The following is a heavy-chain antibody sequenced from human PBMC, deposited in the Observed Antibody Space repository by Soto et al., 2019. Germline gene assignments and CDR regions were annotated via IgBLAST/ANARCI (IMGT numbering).Heavy chain of an antibody. CDR1: GGSIXXXX. J-gene: IGHJ5*02. CDR3: XXXXXXXXXXXXGYWFDP. CDR2: IYYSGST. V-gene: IGHV4-59*01. Sequence: QVQLQESGPGLVKPSETLSLTCTVSGGSIXXXXXXWIRXPPGXGXEWIGYIYYSGSTNYNPSLKSRVTISVDXXXXXXXXXXXXXXXXXXXXXXXXXXXXXXXXXXXGYWFDPWGQGTLVTVSS.